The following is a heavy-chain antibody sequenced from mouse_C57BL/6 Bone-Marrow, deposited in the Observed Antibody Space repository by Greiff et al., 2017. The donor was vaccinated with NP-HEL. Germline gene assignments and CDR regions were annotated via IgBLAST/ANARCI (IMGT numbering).Heavy chain of an antibody. D-gene: IGHD1-1*02. CDR1: GYTFTSYW. CDR3: ARWGKDRYYEV. V-gene: IGHV1-7*01. CDR2: INPSSGYT. J-gene: IGHJ2*03. Sequence: VQLQQSGADLVKPGASVKLSCKASGYTFTSYWMHWVKQRPGQGLEWIGDINPSSGYTNYNQKFKGKATLTADTSSSTAYMQLSSLTSEDTAVYDCARWGKDRYYEVGGRGTSPTVS.